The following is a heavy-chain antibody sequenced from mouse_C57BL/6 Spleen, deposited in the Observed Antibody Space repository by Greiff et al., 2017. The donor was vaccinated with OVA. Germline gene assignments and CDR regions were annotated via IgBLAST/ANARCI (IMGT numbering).Heavy chain of an antibody. D-gene: IGHD1-1*01. CDR2: IHPNSGST. CDR1: GYTFTSYW. CDR3: AREGGLYGSSSWFAY. Sequence: QVQLQQPGAELVKPGASVKLSCKASGYTFTSYWMHWVKQRPGQGLEWIGMIHPNSGSTNYNEKFKSKATLTVDKSSSTAYMQLSSLTSEDSAVYYCAREGGLYGSSSWFAYWGQGTLVTVSA. V-gene: IGHV1-64*01. J-gene: IGHJ3*01.